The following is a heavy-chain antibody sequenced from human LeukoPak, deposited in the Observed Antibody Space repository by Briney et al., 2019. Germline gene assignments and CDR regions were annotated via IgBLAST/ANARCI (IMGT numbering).Heavy chain of an antibody. CDR1: GGSISSYY. Sequence: PSETLSLTWTVSGGSISSYYWSWIRQPPGKGLEWIGYIYYSGSTNYNPSLKSRVTISVDTSKNQFSLKLSSVTAADTAVYYCARDEGSGSSSDIWGQGTMVTVSS. J-gene: IGHJ3*02. CDR2: IYYSGST. D-gene: IGHD6-13*01. CDR3: ARDEGSGSSSDI. V-gene: IGHV4-59*01.